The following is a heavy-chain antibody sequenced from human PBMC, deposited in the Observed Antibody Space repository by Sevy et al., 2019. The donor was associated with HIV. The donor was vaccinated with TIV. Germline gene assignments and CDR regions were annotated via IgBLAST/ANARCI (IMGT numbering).Heavy chain of an antibody. CDR2: ISYDGSNK. CDR3: AKAMGVYAIRWGFDY. V-gene: IGHV3-30*18. J-gene: IGHJ4*02. D-gene: IGHD2-8*02. Sequence: GGSLRLSCAASGFTFSSYGMHWVRQAPGKGLEWVAVISYDGSNKYYADSVKGRFTISRDNSKNTLYLQMNSVRAEDTAVYDCAKAMGVYAIRWGFDYWGQGTLVTVSS. CDR1: GFTFSSYG.